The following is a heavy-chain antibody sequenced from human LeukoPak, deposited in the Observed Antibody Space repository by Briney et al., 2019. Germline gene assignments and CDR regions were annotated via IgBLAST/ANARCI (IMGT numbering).Heavy chain of an antibody. J-gene: IGHJ4*02. CDR3: ARVSYDSSGYYLDY. Sequence: ASVKVSCKASGGTFSSYAISWVRQAPGQGLEWMGWMNPNSGNTGYAQKFQGRVTMTRNTSISTAYMELSSLRSEDTAVYYCARVSYDSSGYYLDYWGQGTLVTVSS. CDR1: GGTFSSYA. V-gene: IGHV1-8*02. CDR2: MNPNSGNT. D-gene: IGHD3-22*01.